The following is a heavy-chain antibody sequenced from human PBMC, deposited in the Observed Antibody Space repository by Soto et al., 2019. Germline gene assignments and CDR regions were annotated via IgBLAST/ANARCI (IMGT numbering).Heavy chain of an antibody. CDR3: ARESYYDSSGRGFDY. CDR2: IYYSGST. D-gene: IGHD3-22*01. Sequence: SETLSLTCTVSGGSISSYYWSWIRQPPGKGLEWIGYIYYSGSTNYNPSLKSRVTISVDTSKNQFSLKLSSVTAADTAVYYCARESYYDSSGRGFDYWGQGTLVTVSS. CDR1: GGSISSYY. V-gene: IGHV4-59*01. J-gene: IGHJ4*02.